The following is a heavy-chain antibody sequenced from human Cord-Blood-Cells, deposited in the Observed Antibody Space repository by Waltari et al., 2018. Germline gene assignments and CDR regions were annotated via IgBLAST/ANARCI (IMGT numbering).Heavy chain of an antibody. Sequence: QVQLQQWGAGLLKPSETLSLTCAVYGGSFSGYYWSWIRQPPGKGLEWIGEIKHSGSTNYDPSLKSRVTISVDTSKNQFALKLSSVTAADTAVYYCARKYSSSSSWFDPWGQGTLVTVSS. CDR1: GGSFSGYY. CDR2: IKHSGST. CDR3: ARKYSSSSSWFDP. V-gene: IGHV4-34*01. J-gene: IGHJ5*02. D-gene: IGHD6-6*01.